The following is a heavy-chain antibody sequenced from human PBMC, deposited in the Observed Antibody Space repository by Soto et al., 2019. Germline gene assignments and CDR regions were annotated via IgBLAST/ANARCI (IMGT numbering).Heavy chain of an antibody. V-gene: IGHV2-70*13. CDR3: ARSIRGPRRFNGMDV. D-gene: IGHD1-20*01. CDR1: GFSLTSPGMC. J-gene: IGHJ6*02. CDR2: IERDDDDK. Sequence: SGPTLVNPTETLTLTCTFSGFSLTSPGMCVSWIRQSPGKALEWLALIERDDDDKYYSTSLKTRLTISKDTRKNQVVLTMANMEPADTATYYCARSIRGPRRFNGMDVWGQGTTVTSP.